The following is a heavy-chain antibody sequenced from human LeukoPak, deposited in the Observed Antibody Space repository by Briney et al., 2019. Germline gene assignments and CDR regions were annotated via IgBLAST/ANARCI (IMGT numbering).Heavy chain of an antibody. CDR2: IKHDGSEK. Sequence: GGSLRLSCAASGFTFSSYAMSWVRRAPGKGLEWVANIKHDGSEKYYVDSVEGRFTISRDNAENSLPLQMNSLRGEDTAVYYCVRALGSSSADYWGQGTLVTVSS. CDR3: VRALGSSSADY. V-gene: IGHV3-7*01. CDR1: GFTFSSYA. D-gene: IGHD6-6*01. J-gene: IGHJ4*02.